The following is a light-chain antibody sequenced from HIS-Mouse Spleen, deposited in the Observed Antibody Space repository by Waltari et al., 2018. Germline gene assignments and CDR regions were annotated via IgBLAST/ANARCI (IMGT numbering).Light chain of an antibody. CDR3: QQFNSYPPL. V-gene: IGKV1-13*02. CDR1: QGISSA. Sequence: AIQLTQSPSSLSASVGDRVTITCRASQGISSALAWYQQKPGKAPKLLIYDASSLESGVTSRFSGSGSGTDFTLTISSLQPEDFATYYCQQFNSYPPLFGGGTKVEIK. CDR2: DAS. J-gene: IGKJ4*01.